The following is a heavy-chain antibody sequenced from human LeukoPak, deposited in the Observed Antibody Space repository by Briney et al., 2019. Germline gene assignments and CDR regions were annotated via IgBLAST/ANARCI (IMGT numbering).Heavy chain of an antibody. CDR3: ARVRCSGVSCYLGY. D-gene: IGHD2-15*01. Sequence: PGGSLRLSCAASGFTFSGYWMHWVRQAPGKGLVWVSRINTDGSSTTYADSVKGRFTISRDNAKNSLSLQMNSLRAEDTAVYYCARVRCSGVSCYLGYWGQGTLVTVSS. V-gene: IGHV3-74*01. J-gene: IGHJ4*02. CDR2: INTDGSST. CDR1: GFTFSGYW.